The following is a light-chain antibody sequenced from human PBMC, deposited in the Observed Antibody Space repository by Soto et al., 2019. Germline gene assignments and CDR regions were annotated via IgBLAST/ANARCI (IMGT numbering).Light chain of an antibody. CDR3: QQGYSFPVT. J-gene: IGKJ4*01. Sequence: DIQMTQSPSSVSASVGDRVSITCRASQDIGDWLAWYQQKPGKAHKLLVYAASSLQSGVPSRCSGSGSGTDCTLTIGSLQPEDFAIYYCQQGYSFPVTFGGGTKVDIK. CDR1: QDIGDW. CDR2: AAS. V-gene: IGKV1-12*01.